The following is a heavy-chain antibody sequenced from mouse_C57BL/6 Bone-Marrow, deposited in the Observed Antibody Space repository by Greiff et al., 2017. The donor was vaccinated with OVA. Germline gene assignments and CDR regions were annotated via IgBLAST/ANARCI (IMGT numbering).Heavy chain of an antibody. V-gene: IGHV1-81*01. CDR1: GYTFTSYG. Sequence: QVQLKQSGAELARPGASVKLSCKASGYTFTSYGISWVKQRTGQGLEWIGEIYPRSGNTYYNEKFKGKATLTADKSSSTAYMELRSLTSEDSAVYFCAREDSSFAYWGQGTLVTVSA. J-gene: IGHJ3*01. CDR2: IYPRSGNT. CDR3: AREDSSFAY. D-gene: IGHD3-2*01.